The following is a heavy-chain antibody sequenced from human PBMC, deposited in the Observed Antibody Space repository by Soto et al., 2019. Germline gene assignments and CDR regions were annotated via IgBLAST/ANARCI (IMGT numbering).Heavy chain of an antibody. Sequence: EVQLVESGGGLVQPGGSLRLSCAASGFTFSSYSMNWVRQAPGKGLEWVSYISSSSSTIYYADSVKGRFTISRDNAKNSLYRQMNSLRDEDTAVYYCARDLPGYSSRRNDAFDIWGQGTMVTVSS. CDR2: ISSSSSTI. D-gene: IGHD6-13*01. J-gene: IGHJ3*02. CDR3: ARDLPGYSSRRNDAFDI. CDR1: GFTFSSYS. V-gene: IGHV3-48*02.